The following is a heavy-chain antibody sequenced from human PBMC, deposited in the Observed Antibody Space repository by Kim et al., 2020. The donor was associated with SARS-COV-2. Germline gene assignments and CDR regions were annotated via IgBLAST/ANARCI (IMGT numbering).Heavy chain of an antibody. D-gene: IGHD1-1*01. J-gene: IGHJ4*02. Sequence: GGSLRLSCAASGFTFSSYSMNWVRQAPGKGLEWVSSISSSSYIYYADSVKGRFTISRDNAKNSLYLQMNSLRAKDTAVYYCARSSSGTTYFDYWGQGTLVTVSS. CDR1: GFTFSSYS. CDR2: ISSSSYI. CDR3: ARSSSGTTYFDY. V-gene: IGHV3-21*01.